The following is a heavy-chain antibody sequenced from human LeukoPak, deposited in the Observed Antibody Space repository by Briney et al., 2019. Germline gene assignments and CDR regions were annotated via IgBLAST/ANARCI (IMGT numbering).Heavy chain of an antibody. Sequence: GGSVRLSCAASGFTFSSYAMHWVRQAPGKGLEYVSAISSNGGSTYYANSVKGRFTISRDNSKNTLYLQMGSLRAEDMAVYYCAKDSVGATQNSVWFDPWGQGTLVTVSS. V-gene: IGHV3-64*01. D-gene: IGHD1-26*01. CDR2: ISSNGGST. J-gene: IGHJ5*02. CDR3: AKDSVGATQNSVWFDP. CDR1: GFTFSSYA.